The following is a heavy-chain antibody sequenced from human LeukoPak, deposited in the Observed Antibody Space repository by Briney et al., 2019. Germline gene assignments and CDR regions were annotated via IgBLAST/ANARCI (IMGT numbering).Heavy chain of an antibody. CDR2: ISGSGGST. D-gene: IGHD3-9*01. CDR3: AKIPDYDILTGPFDY. J-gene: IGHJ4*02. V-gene: IGHV3-23*01. Sequence: GGSLRLSCAASGFTFSSYAMSWVRQAPGKGLEWVSAISGSGGSTYYADSVKGRFTISRDNSKNTLYLQMNSLRAEDTAVYYCAKIPDYDILTGPFDYWGQGTLVTVSS. CDR1: GFTFSSYA.